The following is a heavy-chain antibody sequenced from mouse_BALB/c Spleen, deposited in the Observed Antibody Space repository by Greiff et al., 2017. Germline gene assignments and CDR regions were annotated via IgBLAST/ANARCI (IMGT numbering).Heavy chain of an antibody. CDR1: GFNIKDTY. CDR3: ARHTWFAY. CDR2: IDPANGNT. Sequence: EVQLQESGAELVKPGASVKLSCTASGFNIKDTYMHWVKQRPEQGLEWIGRIDPANGNTKYDPKFQGKATITADTSSNTAYLQLSSLTSEDTAVYYCARHTWFAYWGQGTLVTVSA. J-gene: IGHJ3*01. V-gene: IGHV14-3*02.